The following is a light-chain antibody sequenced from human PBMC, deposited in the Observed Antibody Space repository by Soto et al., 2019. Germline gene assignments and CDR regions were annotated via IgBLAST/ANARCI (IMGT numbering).Light chain of an antibody. CDR2: GAS. CDR3: QQYGSSPRT. V-gene: IGKV3-20*01. J-gene: IGKJ1*01. CDR1: QSVSSSY. Sequence: EIVLTQSPGTLSLSPGERATLSCRASQSVSSSYLAWYHQQPGQAPRLLIYGASSRATDIPDRFSGSGSGTDFTLTISRLEPEDFAVYFCQQYGSSPRTFGQGTKVDIK.